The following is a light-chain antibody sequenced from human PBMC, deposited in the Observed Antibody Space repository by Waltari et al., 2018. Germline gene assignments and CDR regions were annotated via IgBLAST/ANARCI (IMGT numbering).Light chain of an antibody. Sequence: DIQMTQSPSTLSASVGDRVSITCRASQSISTWLAWYQQKPGKATKLLIYKASTLESGVPSRFSGSGSGTEFTLTISSLQPDDFATYYCQQYNGNLISFGQGTRLDSK. CDR1: QSISTW. V-gene: IGKV1-5*03. J-gene: IGKJ5*01. CDR3: QQYNGNLIS. CDR2: KAS.